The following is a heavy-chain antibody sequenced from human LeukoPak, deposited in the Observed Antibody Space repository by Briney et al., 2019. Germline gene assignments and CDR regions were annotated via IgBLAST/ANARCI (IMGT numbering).Heavy chain of an antibody. D-gene: IGHD3-10*01. V-gene: IGHV4-34*01. J-gene: IGHJ5*02. CDR1: GGSFSGYS. Sequence: SETLSLTCAVYGGSFSGYSCSWIRQPPRKGLEWIGEINNRGSTNYNPCLKSRVTLSVDTSKNHFSVKLSSVTAADTAVYYCARGQISSQRAALGRSGSYYKAGSPGAAGFDPWGQGTLVTVSS. CDR2: INNRGST. CDR3: ARGQISSQRAALGRSGSYYKAGSPGAAGFDP.